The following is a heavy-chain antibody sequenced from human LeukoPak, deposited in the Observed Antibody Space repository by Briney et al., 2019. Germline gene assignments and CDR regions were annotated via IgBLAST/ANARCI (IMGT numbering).Heavy chain of an antibody. CDR2: VYHSGST. CDR1: GGSISSYY. D-gene: IGHD4-17*01. V-gene: IGHV4-59*08. CDR3: ARQISYGDYVDWFDP. J-gene: IGHJ5*02. Sequence: PSETLSLTCTVSGGSISSYYWSWIRQPPGKGLEWIGYVYHSGSTYYNPSLKSRVTISVDRSKNQFSLKLSSVTAADTAVYYCARQISYGDYVDWFDPWGQGTLVTVSS.